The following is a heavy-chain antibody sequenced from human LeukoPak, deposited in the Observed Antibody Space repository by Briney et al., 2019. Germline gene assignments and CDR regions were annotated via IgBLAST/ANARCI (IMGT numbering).Heavy chain of an antibody. Sequence: GGSLRLSCAASGFTVSSNYMSWVRQAPGKGLEWVSVIYSGGSTYYADSVKGRFTISRGNSKNTLYLQMNSLRAEDTAVYYCARGLHEMATISARWPHFDYWGQGTLVTVSS. CDR3: ARGLHEMATISARWPHFDY. J-gene: IGHJ4*02. CDR1: GFTVSSNY. V-gene: IGHV3-53*01. D-gene: IGHD5-24*01. CDR2: IYSGGST.